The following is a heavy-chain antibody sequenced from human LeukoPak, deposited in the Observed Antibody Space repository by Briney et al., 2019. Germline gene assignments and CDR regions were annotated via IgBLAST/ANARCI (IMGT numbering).Heavy chain of an antibody. CDR1: GFTFSSYA. J-gene: IGHJ4*02. CDR3: ARDLEGRDVVPAAIAGD. D-gene: IGHD2-2*01. CDR2: ISYDGSNK. V-gene: IGHV3-30-3*01. Sequence: GGSLRLSCAASGFTFSSYAMHWVRQAPGKGLEWVAVISYDGSNKYYADSVKGRFTISRDNSKNTLYLQMNSLRAEDTAVYYCARDLEGRDVVPAAIAGDWGQGTLVTVSS.